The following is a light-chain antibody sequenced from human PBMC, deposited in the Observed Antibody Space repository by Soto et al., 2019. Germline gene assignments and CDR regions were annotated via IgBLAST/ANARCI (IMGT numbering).Light chain of an antibody. CDR2: AAS. CDR1: QSISSY. J-gene: IGKJ4*01. V-gene: IGKV1-39*01. CDR3: QQSYSTPLT. Sequence: DIQMTQSPSSLSASVGDRVTITCRASQSISSYLNWYQQKPGKAPKLLIYAASSLQSGVPSRFSGSGSGTDFTLTISSMQTQHFPNYYCQQSYSTPLTFGGATKVDIK.